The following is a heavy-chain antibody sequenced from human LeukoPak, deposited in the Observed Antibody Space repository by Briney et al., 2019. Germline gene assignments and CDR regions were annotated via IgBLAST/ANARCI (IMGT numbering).Heavy chain of an antibody. J-gene: IGHJ5*02. Sequence: GGSLRLSCAASGFTFSSYWISWVRQAPGKGLEWVANIKQDGSGKYYVDSVKGRFTISRDNAKNSLYLQMNSLRAEDTAVYYCVRDWPGDSYGADPWGQGTLVTVSS. D-gene: IGHD5-18*01. V-gene: IGHV3-7*01. CDR3: VRDWPGDSYGADP. CDR2: IKQDGSGK. CDR1: GFTFSSYW.